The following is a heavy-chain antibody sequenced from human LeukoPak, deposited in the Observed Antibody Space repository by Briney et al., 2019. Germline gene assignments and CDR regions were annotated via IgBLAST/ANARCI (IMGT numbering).Heavy chain of an antibody. J-gene: IGHJ4*02. CDR2: ISSSGSTK. CDR3: ARGPFRDGYNYGDY. CDR1: GFTFSSYG. V-gene: IGHV3-48*03. Sequence: SGGSLRLSCAASGFTFSSYGMNWVRQAPGKGLEWVSYISSSGSTKYYADSVKGRFTISRDNAKNSLYLQMNSLRAEDTAVYYCARGPFRDGYNYGDYWGQGTLVTVSS. D-gene: IGHD5-24*01.